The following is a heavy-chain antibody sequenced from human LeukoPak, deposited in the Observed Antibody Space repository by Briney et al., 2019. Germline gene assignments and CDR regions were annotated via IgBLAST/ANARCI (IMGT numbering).Heavy chain of an antibody. Sequence: GGSLRLSCAASGFTFSSYAMSWVRQAPGEGLQWVSGISGSGSGTYYADSVRGRFTISRDNSKNTLYLQMNSLRDEDTAVYYCAGGLLGCRRGSCYPTDYWGQGTLVTVSS. CDR3: AGGLLGCRRGSCYPTDY. V-gene: IGHV3-23*01. CDR1: GFTFSSYA. D-gene: IGHD2-15*01. J-gene: IGHJ4*02. CDR2: ISGSGSGT.